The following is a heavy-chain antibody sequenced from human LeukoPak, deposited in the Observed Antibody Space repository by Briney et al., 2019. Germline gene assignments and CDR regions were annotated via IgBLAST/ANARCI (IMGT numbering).Heavy chain of an antibody. CDR3: ARGGYSGYDSPRLDY. CDR2: IYYSGST. Sequence: SETLSLTCTVSGGSISNYYWSWIRQPPGKGLEWIGYIYYSGSTNYNPSLKSRVTISVDTSKNQFSLKLSSVTAADTAVYYCARGGYSGYDSPRLDYWGQGTLVTVSS. J-gene: IGHJ4*02. D-gene: IGHD5-12*01. CDR1: GGSISNYY. V-gene: IGHV4-59*12.